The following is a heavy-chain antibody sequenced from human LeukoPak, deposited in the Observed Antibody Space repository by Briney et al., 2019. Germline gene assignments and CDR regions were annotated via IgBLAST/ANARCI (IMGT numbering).Heavy chain of an antibody. D-gene: IGHD2-15*01. CDR3: ARTMEGYCRGGSCYQYYYYMDV. CDR2: IYYSGST. V-gene: IGHV4-59*01. J-gene: IGHJ6*03. CDR1: GGSISSYY. Sequence: SETLSLTCTVSGGSISSYYWSWIRQPPGKGLEWIGYIYYSGSTNYNPSLKSRVTISVDTSKNQFSLKLTSVTAADTAVYYCARTMEGYCRGGSCYQYYYYMDVWGKGTTVTVSS.